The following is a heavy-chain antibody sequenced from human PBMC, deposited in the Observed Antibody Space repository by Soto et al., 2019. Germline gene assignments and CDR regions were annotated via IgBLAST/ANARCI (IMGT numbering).Heavy chain of an antibody. CDR1: GGSFSGYY. CDR2: INHSGST. D-gene: IGHD3-3*01. V-gene: IGHV4-34*01. Sequence: ASETLSLTCGVYGGSFSGYYWSWIRQPPGKGLEWIGEINHSGSTNYNPSLKSRVTISVDTSKNQFSLKLSSVTAADTAVYYCARYDFWSGYYTDAFDIWGQGTMVTVSS. J-gene: IGHJ3*02. CDR3: ARYDFWSGYYTDAFDI.